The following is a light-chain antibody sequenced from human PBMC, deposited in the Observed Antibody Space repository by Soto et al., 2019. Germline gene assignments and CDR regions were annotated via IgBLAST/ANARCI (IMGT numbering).Light chain of an antibody. J-gene: IGLJ1*01. CDR2: EGS. CDR1: SSDVGSYNL. CDR3: CSYAGSRTFYV. V-gene: IGLV2-23*03. Sequence: QSVLTQPASVSGSPGQSITISCTGTSSDVGSYNLVSWYQQHPGNAPKLMIYEGSNRPSGVSNRFSGSKSGNTASLTISGLQAEDEADYYCCSYAGSRTFYVFGTGTKVTVL.